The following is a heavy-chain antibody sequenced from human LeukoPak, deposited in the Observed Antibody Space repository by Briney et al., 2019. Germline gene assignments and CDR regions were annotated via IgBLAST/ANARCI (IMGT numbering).Heavy chain of an antibody. CDR2: IGVSGST. J-gene: IGHJ6*03. D-gene: IGHD1-1*01. CDR3: ATALLRASTYMDV. CDR1: GFTFRTYA. V-gene: IGHV3-23*01. Sequence: GGSLRLSCAASGFTFRTYAMNWVRQAPGKGLEWVSGIGVSGSTYYADSVKGRFTISRDNSKNTLYLQINSPRVEDTAVYYCATALLRASTYMDVWGKGTTVTVSS.